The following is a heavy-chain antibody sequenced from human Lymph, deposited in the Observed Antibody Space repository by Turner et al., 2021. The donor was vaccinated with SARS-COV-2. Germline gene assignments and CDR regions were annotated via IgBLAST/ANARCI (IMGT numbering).Heavy chain of an antibody. Sequence: EVQLVESGGGLVKPGGSLRLSCAASGFSFSRYSMNWVRQAPGKGLEWVSSISSSSIYIYYADSVKGRFTISRDSAKNALYLQMNSLRAEDTAVYYCARERYDSSGSESYYFDYWGQGTLVTVSS. D-gene: IGHD3-22*01. V-gene: IGHV3-21*01. CDR1: GFSFSRYS. J-gene: IGHJ4*02. CDR2: ISSSSIYI. CDR3: ARERYDSSGSESYYFDY.